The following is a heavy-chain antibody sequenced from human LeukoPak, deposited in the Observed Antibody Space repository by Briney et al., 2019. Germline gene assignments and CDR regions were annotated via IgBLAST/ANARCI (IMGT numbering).Heavy chain of an antibody. J-gene: IGHJ4*02. CDR3: ARLRGYSYGYGDY. V-gene: IGHV3-48*04. CDR2: ISSSGNTI. CDR1: GFTFSSYS. Sequence: GGSLRLSCAASGFTFSSYSMNWVRQAPGKGLEWVSYISSSGNTIDYADSVKGRFTISRDNAKNSLYLQMVSLRAEDTAVYYCARLRGYSYGYGDYWGQGTLVTVSS. D-gene: IGHD5-18*01.